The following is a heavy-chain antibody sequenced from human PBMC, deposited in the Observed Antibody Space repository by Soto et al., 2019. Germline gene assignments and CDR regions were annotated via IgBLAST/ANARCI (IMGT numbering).Heavy chain of an antibody. CDR3: ASRYYDSSGYDLDY. V-gene: IGHV1-69*13. CDR1: GGTFSSYA. J-gene: IGHJ4*02. D-gene: IGHD3-22*01. Sequence: ASVKVSCKASGGTFSSYAISWVRQAPGQGLEWMGGIIPIFGTANYAQKFQGRVTITADESTSTAYMELSSLRSEDTAVYYCASRYYDSSGYDLDYWGQGTLVTVSS. CDR2: IIPIFGTA.